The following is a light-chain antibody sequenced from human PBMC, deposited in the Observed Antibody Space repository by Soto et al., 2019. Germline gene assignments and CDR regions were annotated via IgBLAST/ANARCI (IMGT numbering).Light chain of an antibody. V-gene: IGLV2-14*01. CDR2: EVS. CDR1: SSDVGGYNY. CDR3: TSYTSSSTLDV. J-gene: IGLJ1*01. Sequence: QSVLTQPASVSGSPGQSITISCTGTSSDVGGYNYVSWYQQHPGKAPKLMIYEVSNRPLGVSNRFSGSKSGNTASLTISGLQAEDEADYHCTSYTSSSTLDVFGTGTKLTVL.